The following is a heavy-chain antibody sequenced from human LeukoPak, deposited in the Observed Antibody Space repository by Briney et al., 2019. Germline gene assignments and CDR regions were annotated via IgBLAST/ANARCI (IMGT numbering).Heavy chain of an antibody. Sequence: PGGSLRLSCAASGFTFSSYSMNWVRQAPGKGLEWVSSISSSGDKIHYADSLKGRITISRDNAKRSLHLQMTSLRAEDTAIYYCTRGMVRGDPAYDYYFGMDVWGQGTTVSVSS. D-gene: IGHD3-10*01. J-gene: IGHJ6*02. V-gene: IGHV3-21*01. CDR3: TRGMVRGDPAYDYYFGMDV. CDR2: ISSSGDKI. CDR1: GFTFSSYS.